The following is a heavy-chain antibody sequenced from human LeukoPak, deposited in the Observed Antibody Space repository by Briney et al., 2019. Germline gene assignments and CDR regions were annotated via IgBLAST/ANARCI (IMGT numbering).Heavy chain of an antibody. Sequence: PGGPLRLSCAASGFTFSSYAMSWVRQAPGKGLEWVSAISGSGGSTYYADSVKGRFTISRDNSKNTLYLQMNSLRAEDTAVYYCAKDRRGSIAAAGYFDYWGQGTLVTVSS. CDR2: ISGSGGST. CDR3: AKDRRGSIAAAGYFDY. D-gene: IGHD6-13*01. J-gene: IGHJ4*02. CDR1: GFTFSSYA. V-gene: IGHV3-23*01.